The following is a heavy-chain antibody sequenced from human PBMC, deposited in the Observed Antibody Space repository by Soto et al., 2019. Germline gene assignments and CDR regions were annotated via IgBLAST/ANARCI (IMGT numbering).Heavy chain of an antibody. CDR2: IYSHGDT. CDR1: GFTVSNNY. J-gene: IGHJ4*02. CDR3: ARKTDSGGNGGF. D-gene: IGHD2-15*01. V-gene: IGHV3-53*05. Sequence: EVRLVETGGDLIQPGGSLRLSCAVSGFTVSNNYMYWVRQPPGKGLEWVSLIYSHGDTRYADSVRGRFTVSRDNSKNTLYLQMNSLRSEDTAVHYCARKTDSGGNGGFWGQGTLVTVSS.